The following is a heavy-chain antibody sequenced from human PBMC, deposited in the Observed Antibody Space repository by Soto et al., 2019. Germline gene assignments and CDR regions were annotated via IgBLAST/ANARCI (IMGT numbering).Heavy chain of an antibody. Sequence: SETLSLTCTVSGGSVTNSSYYWGWIRQSPGKGLEWIGSVYYRGRSYSKSSVKSRVTISVDTSKNRFSLSLNSVTASDTAVYFCVSQRTTVPTQAYFDYWRPGALVTVSS. J-gene: IGHJ4*02. CDR3: VSQRTTVPTQAYFDY. V-gene: IGHV4-39*01. CDR1: GGSVTNSSYY. D-gene: IGHD4-17*01. CDR2: VYYRGRS.